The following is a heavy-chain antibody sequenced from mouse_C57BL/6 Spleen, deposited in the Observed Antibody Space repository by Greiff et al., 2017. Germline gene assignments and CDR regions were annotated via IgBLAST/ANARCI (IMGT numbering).Heavy chain of an antibody. CDR1: GFTFSDYG. Sequence: EVQLQESGGGLVKPGGSLKLSCAASGFTFSDYGMHWVRQAPEKGLEWVAYISSGSSTIYYADTVKGRFTISRDNAKNTLFLQMTSLRSEDTAMYYCASPAYYSNYEFAYWGQGTLVTVSA. J-gene: IGHJ3*01. D-gene: IGHD2-5*01. V-gene: IGHV5-17*01. CDR2: ISSGSSTI. CDR3: ASPAYYSNYEFAY.